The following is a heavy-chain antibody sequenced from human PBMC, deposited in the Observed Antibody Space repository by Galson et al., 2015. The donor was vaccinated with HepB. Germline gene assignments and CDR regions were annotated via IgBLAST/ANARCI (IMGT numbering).Heavy chain of an antibody. CDR2: ISYDGSNK. Sequence: SLRLSCAASGFTFSSYGMHWARQAPGKGLEWVAVISYDGSNKYYADSVKGRFTISRDNSKNTLYLQMNSLRAEDTAVYYCAHITVAGTTLGDYWGQGTLVTVSS. CDR1: GFTFSSYG. CDR3: AHITVAGTTLGDY. V-gene: IGHV3-30*03. D-gene: IGHD6-19*01. J-gene: IGHJ4*02.